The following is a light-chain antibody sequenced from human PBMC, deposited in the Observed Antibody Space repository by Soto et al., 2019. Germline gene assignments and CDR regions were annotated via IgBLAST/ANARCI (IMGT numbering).Light chain of an antibody. J-gene: IGKJ4*01. V-gene: IGKV1-33*01. Sequence: DIRMTHSPSSLSASVGDRVTITCQASYDIKNYLNWYQQKPGKAPRLLIYDASHLETGVPSRFSGSGSGTDFTFTISNLQPEDFATYYCQQWENVPLTFGGGTKVDIK. CDR2: DAS. CDR1: YDIKNY. CDR3: QQWENVPLT.